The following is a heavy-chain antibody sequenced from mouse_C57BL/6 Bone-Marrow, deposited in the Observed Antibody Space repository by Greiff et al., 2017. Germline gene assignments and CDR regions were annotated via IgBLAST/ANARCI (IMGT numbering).Heavy chain of an antibody. CDR3: ARKGDGQGAMDY. Sequence: QVQLQQSGPELVKPGASVKISCKASGYAFSSSWMNWVKQRPGKGLEWIGRIYPGDGDTNYNGKFKGKATLTADKSSSTAYMQLSSLTSEDSAVYFCARKGDGQGAMDYWGQGTSVTVSS. CDR1: GYAFSSSW. J-gene: IGHJ4*01. V-gene: IGHV1-82*01. CDR2: IYPGDGDT. D-gene: IGHD2-3*01.